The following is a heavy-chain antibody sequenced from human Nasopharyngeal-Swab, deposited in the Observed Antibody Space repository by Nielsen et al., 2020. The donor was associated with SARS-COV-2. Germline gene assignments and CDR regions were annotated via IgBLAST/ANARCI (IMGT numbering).Heavy chain of an antibody. CDR1: GFTFTTYS. J-gene: IGHJ6*02. D-gene: IGHD3-9*01. CDR2: ISSTSSYI. CDR3: ARGCVLTGPSCYYYGMDV. V-gene: IGHV3-21*01. Sequence: GESLKISCAASGFTFTTYSMNWVRQAPGKGLEWVSSISSTSSYIYYADSVKGRFTISRDYAKNSLFVQMNSLRAEDTAVYYCARGCVLTGPSCYYYGMDVWGQGTTVTVSS.